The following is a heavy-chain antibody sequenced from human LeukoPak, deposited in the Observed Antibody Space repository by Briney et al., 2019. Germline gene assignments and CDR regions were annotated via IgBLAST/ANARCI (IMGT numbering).Heavy chain of an antibody. CDR3: ARDHRYAFDN. Sequence: GGSLRLSCAASGFNFIDYSMNWVRQAPGKGLEWISYIGISSGNTKYADSVKGRFTISRDKARNSLYLQMNSLRVEDTAVYYCARDHRYAFDNWGHGTLDTVSS. D-gene: IGHD5-12*01. J-gene: IGHJ4*01. V-gene: IGHV3-48*01. CDR1: GFNFIDYS. CDR2: IGISSGNT.